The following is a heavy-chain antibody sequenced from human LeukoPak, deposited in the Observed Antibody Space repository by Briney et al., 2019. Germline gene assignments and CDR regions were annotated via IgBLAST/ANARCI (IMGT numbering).Heavy chain of an antibody. CDR2: INHSGST. CDR3: ARSLIADY. Sequence: SETLSLTCAVYGGSFSGYYWSWIRQPPGKGLEWIGEINHSGSTDYNPSLKSRVTISVDTSKNQFSLKLSSVTAADTAVYYCARSLIADYWGQGTLVTVSS. V-gene: IGHV4-34*01. CDR1: GGSFSGYY. D-gene: IGHD3-16*01. J-gene: IGHJ4*02.